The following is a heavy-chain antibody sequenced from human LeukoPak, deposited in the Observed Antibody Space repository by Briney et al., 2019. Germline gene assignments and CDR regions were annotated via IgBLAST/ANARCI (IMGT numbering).Heavy chain of an antibody. D-gene: IGHD7-27*01. CDR1: GFAFSAYW. CDR2: INLSGSAQ. CDR3: AAWGLHNY. V-gene: IGHV3-7*01. Sequence: GGSLRLSCSASGFAFSAYWTNWVRQAPGKGPEWVANINLSGSAQYYVDSVKGRCTISRDNAKSSLYLQMNSLRVEGTAVYYCAAWGLHNYWGQGTLVTVSS. J-gene: IGHJ4*02.